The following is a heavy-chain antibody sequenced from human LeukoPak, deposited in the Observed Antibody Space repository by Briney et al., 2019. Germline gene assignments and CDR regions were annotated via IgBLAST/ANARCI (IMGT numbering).Heavy chain of an antibody. J-gene: IGHJ3*02. CDR3: ARRDPFMGDALDI. Sequence: GESLKISCKGSGYTFTSLWIAWVRQMPGKGLEWMGIIYAGDSDTRYSPSFQGQVTISVDKSNSTAYLHWSSLTTSDTAMYFCARRDPFMGDALDIWGQGTMVTVSS. CDR1: GYTFTSLW. V-gene: IGHV5-51*01. D-gene: IGHD3-10*01. CDR2: IYAGDSDT.